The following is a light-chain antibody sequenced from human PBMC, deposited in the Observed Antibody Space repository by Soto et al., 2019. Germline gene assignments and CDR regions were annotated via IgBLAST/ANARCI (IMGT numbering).Light chain of an antibody. CDR3: QQYNKWLRT. CDR1: QSVSSN. Sequence: EKVLTQSAATLSVSPGDGAALSCRARQSVSSNFAWYKTKSGQAPRVLXXXGTTSATGIPARFRGTGSGTEFTLTIRSLQSEDFAVYYCQQYNKWLRTFGQGTKVDIK. CDR2: XGT. V-gene: IGKV3-15*01. J-gene: IGKJ1*01.